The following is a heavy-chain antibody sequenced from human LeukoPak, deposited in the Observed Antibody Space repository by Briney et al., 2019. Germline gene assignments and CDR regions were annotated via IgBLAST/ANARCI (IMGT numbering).Heavy chain of an antibody. J-gene: IGHJ4*02. CDR1: GYTFTGYY. CDR3: ARGETGRDSSGYFGY. D-gene: IGHD3-22*01. Sequence: ASVKVSCKASGYTFTGYYMHWVRQAPGQGLEWMGCISAYNGNTNYAQKLQGRVTTTTDTSTSTAYMELTRLRSDDTAVYYCARGETGRDSSGYFGYWGQGTLVTVSS. CDR2: ISAYNGNT. V-gene: IGHV1-18*04.